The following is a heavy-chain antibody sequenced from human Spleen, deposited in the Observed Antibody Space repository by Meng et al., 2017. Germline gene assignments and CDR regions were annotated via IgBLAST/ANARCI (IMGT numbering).Heavy chain of an antibody. CDR2: ISWNSGSI. CDR1: GFTFDDYA. J-gene: IGHJ6*02. CDR3: AKGRPKPLSYFDYLLAGGMDV. V-gene: IGHV3-9*01. Sequence: SLKISCGASGFTFDDYAMHWVRQAPGKGLEWVSGISWNSGSINYADSVKGRFTISRDDAKNSLYLQMNSLRPEDTALYYCAKGRPKPLSYFDYLLAGGMDVGGQGTTVTVAS. D-gene: IGHD3-9*01.